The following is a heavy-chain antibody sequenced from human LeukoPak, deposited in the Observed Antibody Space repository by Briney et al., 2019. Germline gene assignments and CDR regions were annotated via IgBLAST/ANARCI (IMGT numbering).Heavy chain of an antibody. CDR3: ARLKFYDSTGYSPGHYMDV. V-gene: IGHV4-4*07. CDR2: LYPGVST. CDR1: GGPIYSYY. D-gene: IGHD3-22*01. Sequence: SETLSLTCTVSGGPIYSYYWSWIRQTAGKGVEGIGRLYPGVSTKYNSSLTSRVTMSVDTSKTQFPLKLSAVTAADTAVYYCARLKFYDSTGYSPGHYMDVWGKGTPVTVSS. J-gene: IGHJ6*03.